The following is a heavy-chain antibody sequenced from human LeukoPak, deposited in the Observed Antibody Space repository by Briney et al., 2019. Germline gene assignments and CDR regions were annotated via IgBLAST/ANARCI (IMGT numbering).Heavy chain of an antibody. CDR1: GFTFSTYA. J-gene: IGHJ3*02. D-gene: IGHD2-15*01. V-gene: IGHV3-23*01. CDR2: IRGSGSST. Sequence: PGGSLRLSCAASGFTFSTYAMRWVRQAPGKGLEWVSAIRGSGSSTYYADSVKGRFTISRDNSKNTLFLQMDSLRADDTAIYHCAKVEAPSGHPFRQPFDIWGQGTMLTVSS. CDR3: AKVEAPSGHPFRQPFDI.